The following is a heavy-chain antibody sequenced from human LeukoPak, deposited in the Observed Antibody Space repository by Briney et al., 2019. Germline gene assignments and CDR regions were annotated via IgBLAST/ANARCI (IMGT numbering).Heavy chain of an antibody. V-gene: IGHV3-30-3*01. Sequence: GGSLRLSCAASGFTFSSYAMHWVRQAPGKGLEWVAVISYDGSNKYYADSVKGRFTISRDNSKNTLYLQMNSLRAEDTAVYYCARATMIVPHFPYYYYYYGMDVWGQGTTVTVSS. CDR2: ISYDGSNK. CDR3: ARATMIVPHFPYYYYYYGMDV. D-gene: IGHD3-22*01. J-gene: IGHJ6*02. CDR1: GFTFSSYA.